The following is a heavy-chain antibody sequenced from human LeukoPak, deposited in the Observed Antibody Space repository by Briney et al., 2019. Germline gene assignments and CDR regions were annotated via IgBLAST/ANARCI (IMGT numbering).Heavy chain of an antibody. CDR1: GFTFSSYW. V-gene: IGHV3-7*01. CDR3: ARKWGVVVPAAIYY. CDR2: IKPDGSEK. D-gene: IGHD2-2*02. Sequence: PGGSLRLSCAASGFTFSSYWMSWVRQAPGKGLEWVANIKPDGSEKHYVDSVKGRFTISRDNAKNSLYLQMNSLRAEDTAVYYCARKWGVVVPAAIYYWGQGTLVTVSS. J-gene: IGHJ4*02.